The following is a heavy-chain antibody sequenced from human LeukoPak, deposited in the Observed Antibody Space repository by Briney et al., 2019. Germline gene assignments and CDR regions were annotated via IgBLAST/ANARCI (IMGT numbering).Heavy chain of an antibody. CDR1: GYSFTSYW. CDR2: IYPGDSDI. J-gene: IGHJ3*02. Sequence: GESLKISCKGSGYSFTSYWSGWVRQMPGKGLEWMGIIYPGDSDIRYSPSFQGQVTISADKSISTAYRQWSSLTASDTAMYYCARPRDGYNSDAFDIWGQGTMVTVSS. CDR3: ARPRDGYNSDAFDI. V-gene: IGHV5-51*01. D-gene: IGHD5-24*01.